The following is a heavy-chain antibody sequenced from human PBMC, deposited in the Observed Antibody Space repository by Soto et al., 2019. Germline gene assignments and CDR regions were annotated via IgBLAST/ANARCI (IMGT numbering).Heavy chain of an antibody. CDR2: INAGNGNT. CDR1: GYTFTSYA. J-gene: IGHJ6*02. V-gene: IGHV1-3*01. Sequence: ASVKVSCKASGYTFTSYAMHWVRQAPGQRLEWMGWINAGNGNTKYSQKFQGRVTITRDTSASTAYMELSSLRSEDTAVYYCARDSAQANITIFGVGHYGMDVWGQGTTVTVSS. D-gene: IGHD3-3*01. CDR3: ARDSAQANITIFGVGHYGMDV.